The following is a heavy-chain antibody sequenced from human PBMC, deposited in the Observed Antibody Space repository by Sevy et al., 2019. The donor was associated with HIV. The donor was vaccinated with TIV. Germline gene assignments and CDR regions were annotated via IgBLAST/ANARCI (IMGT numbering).Heavy chain of an antibody. D-gene: IGHD6-6*01. J-gene: IGHJ6*02. CDR1: GGTFSSYA. CDR2: IIPIFGTA. Sequence: ASVKVSCKASGGTFSSYAISWVRQAPGQGLEWMGGIIPIFGTANDAQKFQGRVTITADESTSTAYMELSSLRSEDTAVYYCARVWSSSYYYYYGMDVWGQGTTVTVSS. CDR3: ARVWSSSYYYYYGMDV. V-gene: IGHV1-69*13.